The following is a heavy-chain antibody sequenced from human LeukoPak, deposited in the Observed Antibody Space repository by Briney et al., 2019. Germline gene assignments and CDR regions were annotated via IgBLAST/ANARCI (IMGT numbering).Heavy chain of an antibody. Sequence: PGESLKISCKGSGYSFPSYWSAWVRQMPGKGLEWMGIIYPGDSDTRYSPSFQGQVTISADKSISTAYLHWSSLKASDTAMYYCARPYDSGWTGFEYWGQGTLVTVSS. CDR1: GYSFPSYW. CDR2: IYPGDSDT. D-gene: IGHD6-19*01. CDR3: ARPYDSGWTGFEY. J-gene: IGHJ4*02. V-gene: IGHV5-51*01.